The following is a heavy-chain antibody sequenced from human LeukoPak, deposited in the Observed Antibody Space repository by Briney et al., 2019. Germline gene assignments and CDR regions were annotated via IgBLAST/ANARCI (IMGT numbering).Heavy chain of an antibody. Sequence: ASVKVSCKASGYTFTGYYMHWVRQAPGRGLEWMGWINPNSGGTNYAPKFQGRVTMTRDTSISTAYMELSRLRSDDTAVYYCARSLITFGGVSYYYMDVWGKGTTVTVSS. D-gene: IGHD3-16*01. J-gene: IGHJ6*03. V-gene: IGHV1-2*02. CDR1: GYTFTGYY. CDR2: INPNSGGT. CDR3: ARSLITFGGVSYYYMDV.